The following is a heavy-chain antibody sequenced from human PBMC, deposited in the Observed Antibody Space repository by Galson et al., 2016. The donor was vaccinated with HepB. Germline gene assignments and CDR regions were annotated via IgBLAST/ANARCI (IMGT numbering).Heavy chain of an antibody. CDR1: GGTFSDYG. Sequence: SVKVSCKASGGTFSDYGVSWVRQAPGKGLEWMGGIIPTLNIVNYVEGLQGRVTISADRSTRTVFMEVRSLRFEDTAMYFCAREVLRFSESTPPHGMDVWGQGTTVIVSS. V-gene: IGHV1-69*10. CDR2: IIPTLNIV. D-gene: IGHD3-3*01. J-gene: IGHJ6*02. CDR3: AREVLRFSESTPPHGMDV.